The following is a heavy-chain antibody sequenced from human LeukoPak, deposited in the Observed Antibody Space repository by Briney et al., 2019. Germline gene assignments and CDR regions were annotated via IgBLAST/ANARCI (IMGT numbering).Heavy chain of an antibody. CDR2: ISNNGGYT. V-gene: IGHV3-23*01. D-gene: IGHD2-15*01. CDR1: GFTSSSSA. CDR3: AKQLGYCSDGSCYFPY. J-gene: IGHJ4*02. Sequence: GGSLRLSCAASGFTSSSSAMSWVRQAPGKGLEWVSAISNNGGYTYYADSVQGRFTISRDNSKSTLCLQMNSLRAEDTAVYYCAKQLGYCSDGSCYFPYWGQGTLVTVSS.